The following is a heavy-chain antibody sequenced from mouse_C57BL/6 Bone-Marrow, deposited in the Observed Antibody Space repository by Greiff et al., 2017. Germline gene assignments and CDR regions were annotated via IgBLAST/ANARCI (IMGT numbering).Heavy chain of an antibody. Sequence: QVQLQQPGAELVKPGASVKLSCKASGYTFTSYWMPWVKQRPGQGLEWIGMIHPNSGSTNYNEKFKSKATLTVDKSSSTAYMQLSSLTSEDSAVYYCAPYGSNSGFAYWGQGTLVTVSA. CDR3: APYGSNSGFAY. D-gene: IGHD1-1*01. CDR2: IHPNSGST. CDR1: GYTFTSYW. J-gene: IGHJ3*01. V-gene: IGHV1-64*01.